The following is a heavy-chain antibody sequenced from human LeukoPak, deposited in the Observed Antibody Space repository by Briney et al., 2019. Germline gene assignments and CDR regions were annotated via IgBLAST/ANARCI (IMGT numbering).Heavy chain of an antibody. CDR3: ARVISSSWYHHDH. V-gene: IGHV1-18*04. CDR2: ISTYNANT. J-gene: IGHJ4*02. Sequence: ASVKVSRKASGYTFTGYYMHWVRQAPGQGLEWMGWISTYNANTNYAQKFQGRVAMTTDTSTSTAYMELRSLRFDDTAFYYCARVISSSWYHHDHWGQGTLVTVSS. CDR1: GYTFTGYY. D-gene: IGHD6-13*01.